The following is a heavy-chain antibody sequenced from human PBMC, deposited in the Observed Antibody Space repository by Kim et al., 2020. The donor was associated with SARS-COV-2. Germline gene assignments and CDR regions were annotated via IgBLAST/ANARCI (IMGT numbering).Heavy chain of an antibody. CDR3: LGGFYFDY. V-gene: IGHV1-3*01. Sequence: ASVKVSCKTSGHIFTRDSIHWVRQAPGQGLEWMGGINCGNGNTIYSQKFQGRVTFTTDTSASTAYMELSCLRSEDSAVYYCLGGFYFDYWGQGTLVTVSS. CDR2: INCGNGNT. J-gene: IGHJ4*02. D-gene: IGHD3-16*01. CDR1: GHIFTRDS.